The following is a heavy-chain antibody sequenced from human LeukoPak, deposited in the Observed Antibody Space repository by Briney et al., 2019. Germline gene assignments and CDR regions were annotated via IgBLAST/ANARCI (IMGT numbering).Heavy chain of an antibody. Sequence: GGSLRLSCAVSGFTFSRFAMSWVRQAPGKGLEWVSSVSNSGDKTFYADSVKGRFTISRDNSKNTLYLQMNSQRAEDTAVYYCASRYIYGDFGRLDAFDIWGQGTMVTVS. CDR1: GFTFSRFA. CDR2: VSNSGDKT. J-gene: IGHJ3*02. V-gene: IGHV3-23*01. D-gene: IGHD4-17*01. CDR3: ASRYIYGDFGRLDAFDI.